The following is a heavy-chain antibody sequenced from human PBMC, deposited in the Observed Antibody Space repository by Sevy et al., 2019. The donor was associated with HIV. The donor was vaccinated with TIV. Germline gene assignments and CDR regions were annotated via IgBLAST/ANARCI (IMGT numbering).Heavy chain of an antibody. CDR3: EAITTAGRDY. V-gene: IGHV3-23*01. D-gene: IGHD1-1*01. CDR1: GFIFSSYV. Sequence: GGSLRLSCAASGFIFSSYVMSWVRQAPGKGLEWVSSISGSGGYTYYADSVKGRFTISRDNSNNMLYLQMNSLRAEDTAIYYCEAITTAGRDYWVQGTLVTVSS. J-gene: IGHJ4*02. CDR2: ISGSGGYT.